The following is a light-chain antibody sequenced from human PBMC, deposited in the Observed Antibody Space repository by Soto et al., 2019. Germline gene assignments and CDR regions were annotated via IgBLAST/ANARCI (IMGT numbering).Light chain of an antibody. J-gene: IGLJ3*02. V-gene: IGLV2-8*01. CDR3: SSYGGTNTLVM. CDR2: EVN. Sequence: QSALTQPPSASGSPGQSVTISCTGTSRNVGGYNYVSWYQQHPGKAPKLMIYEVNKRPSGVPGRLSGSKSGNTASLTVTGLQAEDEADYYCSSYGGTNTLVMFGGGTKLTVL. CDR1: SRNVGGYNY.